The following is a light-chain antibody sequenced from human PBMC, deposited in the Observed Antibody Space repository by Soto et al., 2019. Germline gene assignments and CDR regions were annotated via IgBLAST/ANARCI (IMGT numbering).Light chain of an antibody. CDR3: TSFTSGSTPYV. Sequence: SALTQPASVSGSPGQSITISCAGTSSDVGGYNYVSWYQQLPGKAPQLVIYDVTHRPSGVSDRFSGSRSGNTASLTISGLQAEDEADYYCTSFTSGSTPYVLGTRTKVTVL. V-gene: IGLV2-14*03. CDR2: DVT. CDR1: SSDVGGYNY. J-gene: IGLJ1*01.